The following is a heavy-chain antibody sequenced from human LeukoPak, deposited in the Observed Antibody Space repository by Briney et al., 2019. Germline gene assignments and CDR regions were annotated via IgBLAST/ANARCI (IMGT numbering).Heavy chain of an antibody. V-gene: IGHV3-43*02. Sequence: GGSLRLSCAASGFTFDNYAIHWVRQAPGKGLEWVSLISADGRSTYYADSVKGRFTISRDNSKNSLYLQMRSLRTEDTALYYCAKDSGWQLLRAEYFQHWGLGTLVTVSS. J-gene: IGHJ1*01. CDR3: AKDSGWQLLRAEYFQH. CDR1: GFTFDNYA. CDR2: ISADGRST. D-gene: IGHD2-15*01.